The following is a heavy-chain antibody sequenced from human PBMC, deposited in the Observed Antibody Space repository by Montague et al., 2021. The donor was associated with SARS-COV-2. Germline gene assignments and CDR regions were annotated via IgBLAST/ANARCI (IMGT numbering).Heavy chain of an antibody. Sequence: IYYSGSTYYNPSLKSRVTISVDTSKNQFSLKLSSVTAADTAVYYFARFPYYYDNWFDPWGQGTLVNVSS. D-gene: IGHD3-22*01. CDR2: IYYSGST. V-gene: IGHV4-30-4*01. J-gene: IGHJ5*02. CDR3: ARFPYYYDNWFDP.